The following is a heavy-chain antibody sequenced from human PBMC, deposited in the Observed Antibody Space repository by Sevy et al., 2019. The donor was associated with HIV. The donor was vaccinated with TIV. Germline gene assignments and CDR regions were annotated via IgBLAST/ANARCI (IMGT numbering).Heavy chain of an antibody. CDR3: ANDGGRYYVVKLHQ. Sequence: GGSLRLSCAASGFIFNSYGMNWVRQAPGKGLEWVSGISGSGGSTYYADSVKGRFTISRDNSNNKLYLQMNSLRAEDTAVYYCANDGGRYYVVKLHQWGQGTLVTVSS. CDR1: GFIFNSYG. J-gene: IGHJ1*01. D-gene: IGHD1-26*01. CDR2: ISGSGGST. V-gene: IGHV3-23*01.